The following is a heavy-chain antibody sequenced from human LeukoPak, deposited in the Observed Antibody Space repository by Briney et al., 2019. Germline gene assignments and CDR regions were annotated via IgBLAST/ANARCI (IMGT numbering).Heavy chain of an antibody. Sequence: SETLSLTCAVYGGSFSGYYWRWIRQPPGKGLEWIGEINHSGSTNYNPSLKSRVTISVDTSKNQFSPKLSSVTAADTAVYYCARGHGYSSSWYWYWGQGTLVTVSS. V-gene: IGHV4-34*01. CDR3: ARGHGYSSSWYWY. J-gene: IGHJ4*02. CDR2: INHSGST. CDR1: GGSFSGYY. D-gene: IGHD6-13*01.